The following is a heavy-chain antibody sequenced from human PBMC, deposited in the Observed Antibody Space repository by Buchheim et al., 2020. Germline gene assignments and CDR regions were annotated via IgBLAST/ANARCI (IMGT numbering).Heavy chain of an antibody. Sequence: VQLQQWGAGLLKPSETLSLTCAVSGGSFSAYNWTWIRHPPGRGLEWIGEINHNGVTRYNPSLKSRVTISIDTSRSQFSLKVNPVTAADIGIYYCARPGVNEYYFDYWSQGTL. CDR1: GGSFSAYN. CDR3: ARPGVNEYYFDY. D-gene: IGHD2/OR15-2a*01. J-gene: IGHJ4*02. V-gene: IGHV4-34*01. CDR2: INHNGVT.